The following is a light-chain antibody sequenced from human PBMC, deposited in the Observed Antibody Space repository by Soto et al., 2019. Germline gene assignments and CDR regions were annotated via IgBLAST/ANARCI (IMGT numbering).Light chain of an antibody. Sequence: QSVLAQPPSASGSPGQSVTISCTGTSSDVGGYNYVSWYQQDPGKAPNLIIYDVNRRSSGVPDRFSGSKSGNTASLTVSGLQAEDEADYYCASHAGRTVVFGGGTKVTVL. CDR1: SSDVGGYNY. V-gene: IGLV2-8*01. CDR2: DVN. CDR3: ASHAGRTVV. J-gene: IGLJ2*01.